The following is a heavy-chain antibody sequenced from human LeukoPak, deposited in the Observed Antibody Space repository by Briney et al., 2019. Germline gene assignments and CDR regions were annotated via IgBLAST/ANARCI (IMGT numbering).Heavy chain of an antibody. D-gene: IGHD3-9*01. CDR3: ARGDILTGYYFDY. V-gene: IGHV1-69*06. Sequence: GASVKVSCKASGGTFSSYAISWERQAPGQGLEWMGGIIPIFGTANYAQKFQGRVTITADKSTSTAYMELSSLRSEDTAVNYCARGDILTGYYFDYWGQGTLVTVSS. CDR1: GGTFSSYA. CDR2: IIPIFGTA. J-gene: IGHJ4*02.